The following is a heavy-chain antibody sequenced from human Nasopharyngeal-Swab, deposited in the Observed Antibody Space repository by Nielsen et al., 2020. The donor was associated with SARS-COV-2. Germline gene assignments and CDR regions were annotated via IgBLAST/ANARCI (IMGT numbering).Heavy chain of an antibody. CDR3: ARVSLAHYDFWSGYYGWFDP. Sequence: ASVKVSCKASGYTFTSYGISWVRQAPGQGLEWMGWISAYNGNTNYAQKLQGRVTMTTDTSTSTAYMELRSLRSDDTAVYYCARVSLAHYDFWSGYYGWFDPWGQGTLVTVSS. CDR1: GYTFTSYG. V-gene: IGHV1-18*04. CDR2: ISAYNGNT. J-gene: IGHJ5*02. D-gene: IGHD3-3*01.